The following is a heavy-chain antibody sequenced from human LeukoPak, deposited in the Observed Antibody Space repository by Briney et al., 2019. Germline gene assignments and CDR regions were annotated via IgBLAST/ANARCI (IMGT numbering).Heavy chain of an antibody. J-gene: IGHJ4*02. CDR1: GFTFSSYG. Sequence: PGGSLRLSCAASGFTFSSYGMHWARQAPGKGLEWVAVISYDGSNKYYADSVKGRFTISRDNSKNTLYLQMNSLRAEDTAVYYCAKDRGATSNYWGQGTLVTVSS. D-gene: IGHD5-12*01. CDR3: AKDRGATSNY. V-gene: IGHV3-30*18. CDR2: ISYDGSNK.